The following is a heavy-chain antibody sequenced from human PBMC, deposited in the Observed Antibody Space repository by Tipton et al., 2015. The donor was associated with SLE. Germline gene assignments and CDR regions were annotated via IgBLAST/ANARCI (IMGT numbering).Heavy chain of an antibody. V-gene: IGHV3-11*03. D-gene: IGHD1-26*01. CDR2: ISSSSSYT. CDR1: GFTFGDYA. Sequence: SLRLSCTASGFTFGDYAMSWVRQAPGKGLEWVSYISSSSSYTNYADSVKGRFTISRDNAKNSLYLQMNSLRAEDTAVYYCARQSGSYAFDIWGQGTMVTVSS. CDR3: ARQSGSYAFDI. J-gene: IGHJ3*02.